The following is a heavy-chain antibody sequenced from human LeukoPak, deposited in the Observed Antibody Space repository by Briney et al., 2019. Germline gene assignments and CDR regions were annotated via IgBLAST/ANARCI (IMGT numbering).Heavy chain of an antibody. CDR3: ARDLRGGYNDRDY. J-gene: IGHJ4*02. Sequence: GGSLRLSCAASGFTFSDYYMSWIRQAPGKGLEWVSYISSSGSTIYYADSVKGRFTISRDNAKNSLYLQMNSLRSDDTAVYYCARDLRGGYNDRDYWGQGTLVTVSS. D-gene: IGHD1-1*01. CDR2: ISSSGSTI. CDR1: GFTFSDYY. V-gene: IGHV3-11*01.